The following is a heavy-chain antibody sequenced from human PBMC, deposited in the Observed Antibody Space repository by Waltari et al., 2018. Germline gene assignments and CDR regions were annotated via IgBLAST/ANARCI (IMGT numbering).Heavy chain of an antibody. CDR2: IYYSGST. CDR3: AEWVGLYDSSGGAFDI. V-gene: IGHV4-59*01. J-gene: IGHJ3*02. Sequence: QVQLQESGPGLVKPSETLSLTCTVSGGSISSSYWSWIRQPPGKGLEWIGYIYYSGSTNDNPSLKSRVTISVDTSKSQFSLKLSSVTAADTAVYYCAEWVGLYDSSGGAFDIWGQGTMVTVSS. CDR1: GGSISSSY. D-gene: IGHD3-22*01.